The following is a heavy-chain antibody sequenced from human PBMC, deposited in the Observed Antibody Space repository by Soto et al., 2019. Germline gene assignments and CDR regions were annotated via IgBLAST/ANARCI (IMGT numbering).Heavy chain of an antibody. V-gene: IGHV1-46*01. Sequence: GASVKVSCKASGYTFTSYYMHWVRQAPGQGLEWMGIINPSGGSTSYAQKFQGRVTMTRDTSTSTVYMELSSLRSEDTAVYYCARDRYSYGQDQYNWFDPWGQGTLVTVSS. D-gene: IGHD5-18*01. J-gene: IGHJ5*02. CDR1: GYTFTSYY. CDR2: INPSGGST. CDR3: ARDRYSYGQDQYNWFDP.